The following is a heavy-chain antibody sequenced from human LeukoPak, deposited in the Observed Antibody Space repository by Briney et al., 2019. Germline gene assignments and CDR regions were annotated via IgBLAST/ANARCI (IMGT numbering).Heavy chain of an antibody. V-gene: IGHV4-38-2*01. CDR1: GHFISSDYY. Sequence: KSSETLSLTCAVSGHFISSDYYGGWIRKTPGQGLGWIGSIYHSGRTYYNPSLKSRVTISVATSKNLFSLKLSSVTAADTAMYYCARGTHYYGSNWFDPWGQGTLVTVSS. J-gene: IGHJ5*02. CDR2: IYHSGRT. D-gene: IGHD3-10*01. CDR3: ARGTHYYGSNWFDP.